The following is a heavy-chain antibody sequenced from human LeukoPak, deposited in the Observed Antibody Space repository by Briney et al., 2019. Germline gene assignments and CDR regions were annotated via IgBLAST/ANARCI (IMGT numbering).Heavy chain of an antibody. J-gene: IGHJ6*02. V-gene: IGHV3-30*18. CDR1: GFTFSAYG. D-gene: IGHD3-10*01. CDR3: TKDSSSGSSYYFHGMDV. CDR2: ISYDGSNK. Sequence: GSLRLSCAASGFTFSAYGIHWVRQAPGKGLEWVAVISYDGSNKYYVDSVKGRFTISRDNSKNTLYLQMNSLRAEDTALYYCTKDSSSGSSYYFHGMDVWGQGTTVTVS.